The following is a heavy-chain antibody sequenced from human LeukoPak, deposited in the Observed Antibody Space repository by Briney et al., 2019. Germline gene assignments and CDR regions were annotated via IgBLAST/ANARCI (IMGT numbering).Heavy chain of an antibody. CDR2: ISTSGGTI. CDR3: ARDRYYIFDY. J-gene: IGHJ4*02. V-gene: IGHV3-11*04. D-gene: IGHD3-10*01. Sequence: GGSLRLSCAASRFTFSDYYMSWIRQAPGKGLEWVSYISTSGGTIYYADSVKGRFTISRDNAKNSVYLQMNSLRAEDTAVYFCARDRYYIFDYWGQGAPVTVSS. CDR1: RFTFSDYY.